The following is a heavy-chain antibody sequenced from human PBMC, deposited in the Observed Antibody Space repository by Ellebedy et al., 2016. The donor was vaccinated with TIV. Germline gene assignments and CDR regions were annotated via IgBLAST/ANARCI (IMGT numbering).Heavy chain of an antibody. CDR3: ARDLGGAAGYSFY. V-gene: IGHV4-59*01. J-gene: IGHJ2*01. Sequence: SETLSLTCSLSNGSISNFYWSWIRQPPGKGLEWIGFISYTGSPKYNPSLESRVTISVDASKNQVSLKLQSVIAADTAVYYCARDLGGAAGYSFYWGRGTLVTVSS. D-gene: IGHD2-15*01. CDR2: ISYTGSP. CDR1: NGSISNFY.